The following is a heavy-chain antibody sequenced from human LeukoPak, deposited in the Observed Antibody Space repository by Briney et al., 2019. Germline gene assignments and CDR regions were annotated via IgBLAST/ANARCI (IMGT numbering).Heavy chain of an antibody. CDR2: IYTSGST. Sequence: PSETLSLTCTVSGGSISSYYWSWIRQPAGKGLEWIGRIYTSGSTNYNPSLKSRVTMSVDTSKNQFSLKLSSVTAADTAVYYCARDYCTNGVCYFDYWGQGTLVTVSS. V-gene: IGHV4-4*07. CDR3: ARDYCTNGVCYFDY. J-gene: IGHJ4*02. D-gene: IGHD2-8*01. CDR1: GGSISSYY.